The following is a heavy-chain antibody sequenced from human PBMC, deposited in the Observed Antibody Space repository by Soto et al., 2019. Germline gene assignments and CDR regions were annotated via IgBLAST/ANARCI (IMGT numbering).Heavy chain of an antibody. CDR1: GYTFTGYY. V-gene: IGHV1-2*02. J-gene: IGHJ4*02. CDR2: INPNSGGT. CDR3: ASGRGSYSNITPVDY. D-gene: IGHD1-26*01. Sequence: ASVKVSCKASGYTFTGYYMYWVRQAPGQGLEWMGWINPNSGGTNYAQKFQGRVTMTRDTSISTAYMELSRLRSDDTAVYYCASGRGSYSNITPVDYWGQGTPVTVSS.